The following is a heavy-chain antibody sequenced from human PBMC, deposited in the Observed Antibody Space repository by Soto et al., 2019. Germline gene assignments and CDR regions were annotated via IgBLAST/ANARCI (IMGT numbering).Heavy chain of an antibody. J-gene: IGHJ4*02. D-gene: IGHD6-13*01. Sequence: QITLKESGPTLVKPTQTLTLTCTFSGFSLSTSGVGVGWIRQPPGKALEWLALIYWDDDKRYSPSLKSRLTIXKXTSKNQVVLTMTNMDPVDTATYYCAHRLAATGLFDYWGQGTLVTVSS. CDR3: AHRLAATGLFDY. CDR1: GFSLSTSGVG. CDR2: IYWDDDK. V-gene: IGHV2-5*02.